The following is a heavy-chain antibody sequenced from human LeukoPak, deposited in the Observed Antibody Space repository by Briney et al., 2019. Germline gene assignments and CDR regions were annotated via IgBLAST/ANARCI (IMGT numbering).Heavy chain of an antibody. D-gene: IGHD6-13*01. CDR2: ISYDGSNK. V-gene: IGHV3-30*03. CDR1: GFTFSSYG. J-gene: IGHJ4*02. CDR3: AAGYSSSWYDY. Sequence: GRSLRLSCAASGFTFSSYGMHWVRQAPGKGLDWVAVISYDGSNKYYADSVKGRFTISRDNSKNTLYLQMNSLRAEDTAVYYCAAGYSSSWYDYWGQGTLVTVSS.